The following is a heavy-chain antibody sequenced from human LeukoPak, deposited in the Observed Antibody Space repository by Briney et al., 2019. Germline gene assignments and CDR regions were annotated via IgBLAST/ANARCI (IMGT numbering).Heavy chain of an antibody. V-gene: IGHV4-61*02. CDR2: IYTSGST. CDR3: ARDTYYYDSSGYWADY. CDR1: GDSMSSSHYC. J-gene: IGHJ4*02. D-gene: IGHD3-22*01. Sequence: PSETLSLTCTVSGDSMSSSHYCWGWIRQPAGKGLEWIGRIYTSGSTNYNPSLKSRVTMSVDTSKNQFSLKLSSVTAADTAVYYCARDTYYYDSSGYWADYWGQGTLVTVSS.